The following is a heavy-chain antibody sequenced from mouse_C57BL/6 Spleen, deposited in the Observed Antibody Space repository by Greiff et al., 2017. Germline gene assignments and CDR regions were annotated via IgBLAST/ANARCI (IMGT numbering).Heavy chain of an antibody. CDR2: IDPETGGT. CDR1: GYTFTDYE. CDR3: TTSSWAWFAY. Sequence: VKLVESGAELVRPGASVTLSCKASGYTFTDYEMHWVKQTPVHGLEWIGAIDPETGGTAYNQKFKGKAILTADKSSSTAYMELRILTSEDSAVYYCTTSSWAWFAYWGQGTLVTVSA. V-gene: IGHV1-15*01. J-gene: IGHJ3*01. D-gene: IGHD4-1*01.